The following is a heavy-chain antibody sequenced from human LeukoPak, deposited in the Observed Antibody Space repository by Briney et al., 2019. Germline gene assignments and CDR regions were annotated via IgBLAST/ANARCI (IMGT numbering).Heavy chain of an antibody. D-gene: IGHD4-17*01. CDR3: ARRAGEYSHPYDY. V-gene: IGHV3-53*01. J-gene: IGHJ4*02. CDR1: GFTVSSNS. Sequence: GALRLSCTVSGFTVSSNSMSWVRQAPGKGLEWVSFIYSGGNTHYSDSVKGRFTISRDNSKNTLYLQVNSLRADDTAVYYCARRAGEYSHPYDYWGQGTLVTVSS. CDR2: IYSGGNT.